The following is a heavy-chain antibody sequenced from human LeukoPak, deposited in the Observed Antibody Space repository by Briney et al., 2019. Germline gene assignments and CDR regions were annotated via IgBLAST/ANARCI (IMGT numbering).Heavy chain of an antibody. D-gene: IGHD3-10*01. CDR3: AKSFWWFGEFSPFDN. CDR2: ISSSSYI. Sequence: GGSLRLSCAASGFTFSDYYMSWIRQAPGKGLEWVSYISSSSYIYYVDSVKGRFTISRDNAKNSLYLQMNSLRAEDTAVYYCAKSFWWFGEFSPFDNWGQGTLVTVSS. J-gene: IGHJ4*02. V-gene: IGHV3-69-1*01. CDR1: GFTFSDYY.